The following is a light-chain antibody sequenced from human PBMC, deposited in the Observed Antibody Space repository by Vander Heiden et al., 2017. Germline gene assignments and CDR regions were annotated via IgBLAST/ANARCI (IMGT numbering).Light chain of an antibody. CDR3: AAWDDSLNGVL. CDR1: SSNIGSNT. Sequence: QSVLTQPPSASGTPGPRVTIPCSGSSSNIGSNTVNWYHQLPGTAPKLLIYSNNQRPSGVPDRFSGSKSGTSASLAISGLQSEDEADYYCAAWDDSLNGVLFGGGTKLTVL. CDR2: SNN. J-gene: IGLJ2*01. V-gene: IGLV1-44*01.